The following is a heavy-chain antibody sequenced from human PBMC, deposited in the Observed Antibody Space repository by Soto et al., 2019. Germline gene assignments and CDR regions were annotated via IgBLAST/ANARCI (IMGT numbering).Heavy chain of an antibody. CDR3: PRWGTTGGLEV. CDR2: TSYDGSNN. V-gene: IGHV3-33*05. CDR1: GFTFRSYV. Sequence: QVQLVESGGGVVQPGTSLRLSCVGSGFTFRSYVIHWVRQAPGKGLEWVALTSYDGSNNFYGDSVKGRFTISRDNSRNTVELQMDSLRREDTALYYCPRWGTTGGLEVWGQGALVSVSS. D-gene: IGHD3-16*01. J-gene: IGHJ1*01.